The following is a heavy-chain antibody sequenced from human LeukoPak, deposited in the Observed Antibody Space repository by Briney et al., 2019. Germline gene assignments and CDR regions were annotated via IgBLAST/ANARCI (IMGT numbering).Heavy chain of an antibody. CDR3: AKDLAVGNTRRVYAFDI. J-gene: IGHJ3*02. CDR1: GFTFDAYA. Sequence: GGALRVSCAASGFTFDAYAMHWVRQVPWKGLEWVSGISRNRYYIGYADSVQGRFIISRDNARDSLFLEMNSLRAEDTALYFCAKDLAVGNTRRVYAFDIWGQGTMVTVSS. CDR2: ISRNRYYI. V-gene: IGHV3-9*01. D-gene: IGHD1-26*01.